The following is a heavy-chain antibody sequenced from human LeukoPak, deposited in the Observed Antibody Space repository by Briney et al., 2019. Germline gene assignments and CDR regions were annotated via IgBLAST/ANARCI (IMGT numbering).Heavy chain of an antibody. Sequence: GGSLRLSCAASGFTFSSYAMSWVRQAPGKGLEWVSAISGSGGSTYYADSVKGRFTVSRNNSKNTLYLQMNRLTAEDTAVYYCAKMRGGGYWHFDLWGRGTLATVSS. CDR1: GFTFSSYA. J-gene: IGHJ2*01. CDR3: AKMRGGGYWHFDL. D-gene: IGHD3-16*01. CDR2: ISGSGGST. V-gene: IGHV3-23*01.